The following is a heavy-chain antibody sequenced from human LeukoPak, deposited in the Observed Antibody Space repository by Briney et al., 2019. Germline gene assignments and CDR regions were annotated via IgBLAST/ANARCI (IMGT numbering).Heavy chain of an antibody. CDR2: ISGSGGST. CDR3: ARDWGYYDSSGYQFPFDY. D-gene: IGHD3-22*01. CDR1: GFTFSSYA. J-gene: IGHJ4*02. V-gene: IGHV3-23*01. Sequence: PGGSLRLSCAASGFTFSSYAMSWVRQAPGKGLEWVSAISGSGGSTYYADSVKGRFTISRDNSKNTLYLQMNSLRAEDTAVYYCARDWGYYDSSGYQFPFDYWGQGTLVTVSS.